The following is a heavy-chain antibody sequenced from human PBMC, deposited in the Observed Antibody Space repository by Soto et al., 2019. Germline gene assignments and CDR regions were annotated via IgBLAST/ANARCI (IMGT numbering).Heavy chain of an antibody. CDR2: VHHTGNT. CDR3: AKAHVMVVAGSTFDY. V-gene: IGHV4-59*01. CDR1: GDSIRDSF. D-gene: IGHD6-19*01. J-gene: IGHJ4*01. Sequence: SETLSLTCTVSGDSIRDSFWSWVRQPPGKGLEWIGLVHHTGNTNYNPSLETRVTMLVDTSANHFSLTLTSVTPADTAIYYCAKAHVMVVAGSTFDYWGHGTLVTVSS.